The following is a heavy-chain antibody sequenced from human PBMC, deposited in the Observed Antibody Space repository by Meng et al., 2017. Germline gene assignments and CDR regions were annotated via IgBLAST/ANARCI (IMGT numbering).Heavy chain of an antibody. J-gene: IGHJ4*02. Sequence: VQLTESCPGLVNPSGPLVLTFAGSGGSISSSNWLSWVRHPPGKGLEWIGEIYHSGSTNYNPSLKSRVTISVDKSKNQFSLKLSSVTAADTAVYYCARIGDWGSTRYFDYWGQGTLVTVSS. CDR2: IYHSGST. CDR3: ARIGDWGSTRYFDY. D-gene: IGHD7-27*01. CDR1: GGSISSSNW. V-gene: IGHV4-4*02.